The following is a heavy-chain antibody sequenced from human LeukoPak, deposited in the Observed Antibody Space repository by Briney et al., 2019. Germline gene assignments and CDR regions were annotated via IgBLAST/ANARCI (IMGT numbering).Heavy chain of an antibody. J-gene: IGHJ4*02. CDR1: GFAFRSYA. CDR2: ISAGGGHT. D-gene: IGHD3-22*01. Sequence: GGSLRLSCAASGFAFRSYAMTWVRQSPGKGLEWVSDISAGGGHTYYADSVKGRFTISRDKSKNTLYLQLNSLRADDTAVYYCARDTFYYGSSGYYPNYYFGYWGQGTLVTVSS. CDR3: ARDTFYYGSSGYYPNYYFGY. V-gene: IGHV3-23*01.